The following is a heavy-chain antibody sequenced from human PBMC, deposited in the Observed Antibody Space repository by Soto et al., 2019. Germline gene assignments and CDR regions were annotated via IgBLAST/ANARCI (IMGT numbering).Heavy chain of an antibody. CDR2: ISASGRDI. V-gene: IGHV3-23*01. CDR3: AKGKTSGWYYFDY. CDR1: GFTFSNFA. J-gene: IGHJ4*02. Sequence: EVQLLESVGDLVQPGGSLRLSCAASGFTFSNFAMSWVRQAPGRGLEWVSGISASGRDIHYADSVKDRFTVSRDNSKNTLYLQMNSLRAEDTAIYYCAKGKTSGWYYFDYWGQGALVTVSS. D-gene: IGHD6-19*01.